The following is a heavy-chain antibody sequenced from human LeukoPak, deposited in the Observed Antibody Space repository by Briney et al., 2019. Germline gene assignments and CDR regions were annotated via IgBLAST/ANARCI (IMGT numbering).Heavy chain of an antibody. V-gene: IGHV1-8*03. Sequence: ASVKVSCKASGYTFTSYDIIWVRQATGQGLEWMGRMNPNSGNTGYAQKFQGRVTITRDTSISTAYMELSSLTSEDTAVYYCARGRLTIFGVVILPPDYWGQGTLVTVSS. CDR2: MNPNSGNT. CDR1: GYTFTSYD. D-gene: IGHD3-3*01. J-gene: IGHJ4*02. CDR3: ARGRLTIFGVVILPPDY.